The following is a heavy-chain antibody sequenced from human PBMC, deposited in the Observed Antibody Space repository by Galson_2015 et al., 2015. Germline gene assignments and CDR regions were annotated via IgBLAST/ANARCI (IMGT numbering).Heavy chain of an antibody. D-gene: IGHD6-19*01. V-gene: IGHV3-11*01. CDR2: ISSSGTTI. J-gene: IGHJ3*01. CDR3: AREGSSSDAFDV. CDR1: GFTFSDYY. Sequence: SLRLSCAASGFTFSDYYMSWIRQAPGKGLEWVSYISSSGTTIKYTDSVKGRFSISRDNAKNSLYLQMNSLRAEDTAVYYCAREGSSSDAFDVWGRGTMVTVSS.